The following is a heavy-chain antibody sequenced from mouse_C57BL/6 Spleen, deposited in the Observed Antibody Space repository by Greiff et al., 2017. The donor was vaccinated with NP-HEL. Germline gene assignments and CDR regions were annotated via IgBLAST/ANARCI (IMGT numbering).Heavy chain of an antibody. J-gene: IGHJ1*03. CDR3: ARGYDYDRYCDV. V-gene: IGHV1-80*01. CDR1: GYAFSSYW. D-gene: IGHD2-4*01. Sequence: QVQLQQPGAELVKPGASVKLSCKASGYAFSSYWMHWVKQRPGQGLEWIGQIYPGDGDTNYNGKFKGKATLTVDKSSSTAYMQLSSLTSEDSAVYFCARGYDYDRYCDVWGTGTTVTVSS. CDR2: IYPGDGDT.